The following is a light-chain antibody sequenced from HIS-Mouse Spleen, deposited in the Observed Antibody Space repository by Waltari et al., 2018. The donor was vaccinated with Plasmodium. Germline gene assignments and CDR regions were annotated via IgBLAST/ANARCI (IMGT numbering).Light chain of an antibody. CDR1: QRVLYSSNNKNY. V-gene: IGKV4-1*01. J-gene: IGKJ2*01. Sequence: DIVMTQSPDSLAVSLGERATNNCKSSQRVLYSSNNKNYLAWYQQKPGQPPKLLIYWASTRESVVPDRFSGSGSGTDFTLTISSLQAEDVAVYYCQQYYSTPPYTFGQGTKLEIK. CDR3: QQYYSTPPYT. CDR2: WAS.